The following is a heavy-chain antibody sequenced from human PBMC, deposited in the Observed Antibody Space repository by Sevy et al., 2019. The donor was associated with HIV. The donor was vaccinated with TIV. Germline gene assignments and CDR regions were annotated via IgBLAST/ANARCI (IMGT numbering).Heavy chain of an antibody. D-gene: IGHD2-2*01. CDR1: GGSFSGYY. Sequence: SENLSLTCAVYGGSFSGYYWSWIRQPPGKGLEWIGEINHSGSTNYNPSLKSRVTISVDTSKNQVSLKLSSVTAADTAVYYCARRRYCSSTSCYAGWFDPWGQGTLVTVSS. CDR2: INHSGST. V-gene: IGHV4-34*01. CDR3: ARRRYCSSTSCYAGWFDP. J-gene: IGHJ5*02.